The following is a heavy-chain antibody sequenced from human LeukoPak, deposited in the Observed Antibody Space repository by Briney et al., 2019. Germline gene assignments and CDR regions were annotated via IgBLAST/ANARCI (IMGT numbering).Heavy chain of an antibody. J-gene: IGHJ3*02. D-gene: IGHD2-2*02. CDR3: ARLDCSSTDCYTLGDAFDI. CDR1: GGSISSGSYY. CDR2: IYTSGST. Sequence: SETLSLTCTVSGGSISSGSYYWSWIRQPAGKGLEWIGRIYTSGSTNYNPSLKSRVTISVDTSKNQFSLKLSSVTAADMAVYYCARLDCSSTDCYTLGDAFDIWGQGTMVTVSS. V-gene: IGHV4-61*02.